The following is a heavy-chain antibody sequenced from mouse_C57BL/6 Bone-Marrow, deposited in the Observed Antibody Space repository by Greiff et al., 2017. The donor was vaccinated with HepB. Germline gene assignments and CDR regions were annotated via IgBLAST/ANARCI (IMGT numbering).Heavy chain of an antibody. CDR3: ATNYYSNCRYAMDY. CDR2: IDPENGDT. CDR1: GFNIKDDY. V-gene: IGHV14-4*01. D-gene: IGHD2-5*01. J-gene: IGHJ4*01. Sequence: VQLQQSGAELVRPGASVKLSCTASGFNIKDDYMHWVKQRPEQGLEWIGWIDPENGDTEYASKFQGKATITADTSSNTAYLQLSSLTSEDTAVYYCATNYYSNCRYAMDYWGQGTSVTVSS.